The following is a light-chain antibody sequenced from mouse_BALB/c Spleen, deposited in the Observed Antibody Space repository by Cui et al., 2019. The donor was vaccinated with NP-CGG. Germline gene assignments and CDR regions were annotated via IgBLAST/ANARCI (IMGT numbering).Light chain of an antibody. J-gene: IGLJ1*01. Sequence: QAVVTKESALTTSPGETVTITCRSSTGAVTTSNYANWVQEKPDHLFTGLIGGTNNRTPGVPARFSGSLIGDKAALTITGAQTEDEAIYFCALWYSNHWVFGGGTKLTVL. CDR3: ALWYSNHWV. CDR2: GTN. V-gene: IGLV1*01. CDR1: TGAVTTSNY.